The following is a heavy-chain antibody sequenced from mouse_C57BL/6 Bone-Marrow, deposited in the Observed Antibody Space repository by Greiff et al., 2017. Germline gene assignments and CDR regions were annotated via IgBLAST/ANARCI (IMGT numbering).Heavy chain of an antibody. CDR2: IAPEDGET. D-gene: IGHD1-1*01. Sequence: EVKLQQSGAELVQPRASVKLSCTASGFNIKDYYMHWVKQRTEQGLEWIGRIAPEDGETKSASNFQGKATITADTSSNTAYLQLSSLTSEDTAVYYCAREYYGSSPFAYWGQGTLVTVSA. CDR1: GFNIKDYY. J-gene: IGHJ3*01. V-gene: IGHV14-2*01. CDR3: AREYYGSSPFAY.